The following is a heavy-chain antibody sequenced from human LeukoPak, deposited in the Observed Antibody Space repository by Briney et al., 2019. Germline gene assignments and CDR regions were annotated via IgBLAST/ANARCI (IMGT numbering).Heavy chain of an antibody. CDR2: IYYSGST. Sequence: SETLSLTCTVSGGSISSSSYYWGWIRQPPGKGLEWIGSIYYSGSTYYNPSLKSRVTISVDTSKNQFSLKLSSVTAADTAVYYCSFVAAAGNQYYFDYWGQGTLVTVSS. V-gene: IGHV4-39*01. CDR3: SFVAAAGNQYYFDY. D-gene: IGHD6-13*01. CDR1: GGSISSSSYY. J-gene: IGHJ4*02.